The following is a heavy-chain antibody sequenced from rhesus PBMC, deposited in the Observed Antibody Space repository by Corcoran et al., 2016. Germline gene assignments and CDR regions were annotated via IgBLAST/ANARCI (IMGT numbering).Heavy chain of an antibody. Sequence: QLQLQESGPGLVKPSETLSLTCAVPGGPISSNYWSWIRQPPGKGLEWIGRISGSGGITDYNPSLKSRVTISTDTSENQFSLKLSSVTAADTAVYYCARHSYEDDYGYYYTGYGLDSWGQGVVVTVSS. J-gene: IGHJ6*01. CDR1: GGPISSNY. V-gene: IGHV4-173*01. D-gene: IGHD3-9*01. CDR2: ISGSGGIT. CDR3: ARHSYEDDYGYYYTGYGLDS.